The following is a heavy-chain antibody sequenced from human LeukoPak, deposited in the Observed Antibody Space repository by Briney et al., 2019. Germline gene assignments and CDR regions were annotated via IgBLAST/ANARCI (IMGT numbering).Heavy chain of an antibody. Sequence: PGGSLRLSCAASGFTFTNNFMSWVRQVPGKGLEWVANIKQDGSETTYADSVRGRFTTFRDNAKDSVYLQMNSLRAEDTAVYYCARVHLTGGTSCSDYWGQGTLVTVSS. V-gene: IGHV3-7*01. J-gene: IGHJ4*02. CDR3: ARVHLTGGTSCSDY. CDR2: IKQDGSET. CDR1: GFTFTNNF. D-gene: IGHD2-2*01.